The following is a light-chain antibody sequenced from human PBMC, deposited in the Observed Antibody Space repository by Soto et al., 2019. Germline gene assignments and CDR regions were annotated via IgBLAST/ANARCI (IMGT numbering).Light chain of an antibody. CDR1: QDMSKY. Sequence: DIQMTQSPSSLSASVGDRVTITCQASQDMSKYLNWYQQRPGKAPNLLIHSASSLQSGVPSRFSGSGSGKDFTLTISSLHPEDFATYYCQQSYSTPYTFGQGTKLEI. V-gene: IGKV1-39*01. J-gene: IGKJ2*01. CDR2: SAS. CDR3: QQSYSTPYT.